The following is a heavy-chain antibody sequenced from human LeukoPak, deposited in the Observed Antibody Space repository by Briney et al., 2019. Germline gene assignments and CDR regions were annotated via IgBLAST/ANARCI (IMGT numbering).Heavy chain of an antibody. V-gene: IGHV3-23*01. D-gene: IGHD3-16*01. J-gene: IGHJ4*02. CDR1: GFTFGSYA. CDR2: ISGSGGST. Sequence: PGGSLRLSCAASGFTFGSYAMSWVRQAPGKGLEWVSAISGSGGSTYYADSVKGRFTISRDNSKNTLYLQMNSLRAEDTAVYYCAKGGPIRGDSRSFDYWGQGTLVTVSS. CDR3: AKGGPIRGDSRSFDY.